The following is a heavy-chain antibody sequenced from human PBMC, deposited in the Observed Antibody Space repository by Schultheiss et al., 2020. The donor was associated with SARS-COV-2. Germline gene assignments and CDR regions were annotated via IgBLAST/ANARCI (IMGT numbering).Heavy chain of an antibody. D-gene: IGHD4-17*01. CDR3: ARVDYGDHLRI. Sequence: SETLSLTCAVYGGSFSGYYWSWIRQPPGKGLEWIGRIYTSGSTNYNPSLKSRVTISVDTSKNQFSLKLSSVTAADTAVYYCARVDYGDHLRIWGQGTMVTVSS. J-gene: IGHJ3*02. CDR1: GGSFSGYY. CDR2: IYTSGST. V-gene: IGHV4-59*10.